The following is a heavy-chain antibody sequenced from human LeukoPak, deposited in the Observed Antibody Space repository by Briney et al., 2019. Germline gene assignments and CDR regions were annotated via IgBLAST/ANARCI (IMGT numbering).Heavy chain of an antibody. J-gene: IGHJ4*02. Sequence: GGSLRLSCAASGFSVINAWMSWVRQAPGQGLEWVGRIKSRADGGTTGYAAPVEGRFSISRDDSENTLYLQMNSLQIDDTALYYCLIFPGRWGQGTLVTVSS. CDR1: GFSVINAW. CDR3: LIFPGR. CDR2: IKSRADGGTT. V-gene: IGHV3-15*05. D-gene: IGHD3-3*01.